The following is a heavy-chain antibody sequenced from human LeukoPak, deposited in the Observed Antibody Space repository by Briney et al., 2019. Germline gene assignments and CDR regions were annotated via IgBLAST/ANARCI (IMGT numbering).Heavy chain of an antibody. V-gene: IGHV3-30*03. Sequence: GGSLRLSCAASGFTFSSYGMHWVRQAPGKGLEWVAVISYDGSNKYYADSVKGRFTISRENSKNTLYLQMNSLRAEDTAVYYCARATSSSWYSGWFDPWGQGTLVTVSS. CDR1: GFTFSSYG. J-gene: IGHJ5*02. CDR2: ISYDGSNK. D-gene: IGHD6-13*01. CDR3: ARATSSSWYSGWFDP.